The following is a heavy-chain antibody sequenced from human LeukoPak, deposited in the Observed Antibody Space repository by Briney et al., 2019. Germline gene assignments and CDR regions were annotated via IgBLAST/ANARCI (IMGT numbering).Heavy chain of an antibody. CDR3: ARDDFWSGYSDYYYYMDV. J-gene: IGHJ6*03. Sequence: SETLSLTCTVSGGSISSGSYYWSWIRQPAGKGLEWIGRIYTSGSTSYNPSLKSRVTISVDTSKNQFSLKLSSVTAADTPVYYCARDDFWSGYSDYYYYMDVWGKGTTVTVSS. CDR2: IYTSGST. CDR1: GGSISSGSYY. V-gene: IGHV4-61*02. D-gene: IGHD3-3*01.